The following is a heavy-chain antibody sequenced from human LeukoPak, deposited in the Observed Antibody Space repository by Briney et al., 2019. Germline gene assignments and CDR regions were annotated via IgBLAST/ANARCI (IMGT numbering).Heavy chain of an antibody. CDR2: INTNTGNP. CDR3: AGKIAWWALDI. V-gene: IGHV7-4-1*02. J-gene: IGHJ3*02. D-gene: IGHD2-8*02. Sequence: ASMKVSCKASGYTFTSYAMNWVRQAPGQGLEWMGWINTNTGNPTYAQGFTGRFVFSLDTSVSTAYLQISSLKAEDTAVYYCAGKIAWWALDIWGQGTMVTVSS. CDR1: GYTFTSYA.